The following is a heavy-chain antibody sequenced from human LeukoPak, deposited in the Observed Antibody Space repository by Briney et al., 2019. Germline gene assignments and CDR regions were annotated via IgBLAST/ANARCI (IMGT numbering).Heavy chain of an antibody. CDR3: ARAALGSSWYLWFDP. J-gene: IGHJ5*02. CDR1: GGSFSGYY. CDR2: INHSGST. Sequence: PSETLSLTCAVYGGSFSGYYWSWIRQPPGEGLEWIGEINHSGSTNYNPSLKSRVTISVDTSKNQFSLKLSSVTAADTAVYYCARAALGSSWYLWFDPWGQGTLVTVSS. D-gene: IGHD6-13*01. V-gene: IGHV4-34*01.